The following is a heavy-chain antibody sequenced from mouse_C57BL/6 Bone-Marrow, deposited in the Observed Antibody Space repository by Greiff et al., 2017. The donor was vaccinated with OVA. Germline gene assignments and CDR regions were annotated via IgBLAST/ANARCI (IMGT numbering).Heavy chain of an antibody. CDR1: GFNIKDDY. Sequence: EVKVEESGAELVRPGASVKLSCTASGFNIKDDYMHWVMERPEQGLEWIGWIDPENGDTEYASKFQGKATITADTSSKTVYLHLSSLTSEDTAVYYCTTYRYWGQGTTLTVSS. CDR2: IDPENGDT. J-gene: IGHJ2*01. CDR3: TTYRY. V-gene: IGHV14-4*01.